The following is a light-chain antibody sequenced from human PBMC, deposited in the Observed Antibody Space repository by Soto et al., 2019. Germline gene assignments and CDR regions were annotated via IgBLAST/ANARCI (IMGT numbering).Light chain of an antibody. CDR1: QSVSSNY. CDR3: QQYGSSPIT. Sequence: EIVLTQSPGTLSLSPGERATLSCRASQSVSSNYLAWYQQKPGRAPRLLIYGASSRATSIPDRFAGSGSGTDFTLTISRLEHEAFAVYYCQQYGSSPITFGQWKRLEIK. CDR2: GAS. J-gene: IGKJ5*01. V-gene: IGKV3-20*01.